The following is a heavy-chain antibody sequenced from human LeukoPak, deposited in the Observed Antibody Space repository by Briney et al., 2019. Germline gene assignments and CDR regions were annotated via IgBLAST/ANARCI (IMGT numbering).Heavy chain of an antibody. Sequence: GGSLRLSCSASGFTFSKYAMHWVRQAPGKGLEYVSAINDNGRSTYYADSVKGRFSISRDNSKSTLYLQMSSLGTEDTAVYYCVKYSSGWYYDYWGQGTLVTVSS. CDR3: VKYSSGWYYDY. V-gene: IGHV3-64D*09. CDR1: GFTFSKYA. J-gene: IGHJ4*02. CDR2: INDNGRST. D-gene: IGHD6-19*01.